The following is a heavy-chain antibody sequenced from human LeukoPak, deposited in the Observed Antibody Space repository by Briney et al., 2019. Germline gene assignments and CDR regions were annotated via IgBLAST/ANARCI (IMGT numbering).Heavy chain of an antibody. Sequence: GGSLRLSCAASGFTVSSNYMSWVRQAPGKGLEWVSVIYSGGSTYYADSVKSRFTISRDNSKNTLYLQMNSLRAEDTAVYYCAREDSPGVFDYWGQGTLVTVSP. CDR2: IYSGGST. J-gene: IGHJ4*02. D-gene: IGHD2-15*01. CDR1: GFTVSSNY. CDR3: AREDSPGVFDY. V-gene: IGHV3-53*01.